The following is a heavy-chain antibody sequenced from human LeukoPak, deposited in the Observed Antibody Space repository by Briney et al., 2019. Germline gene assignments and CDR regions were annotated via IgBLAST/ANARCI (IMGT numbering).Heavy chain of an antibody. Sequence: GALRLSCAASGFTFSSYGMHWVRQAPGKGLEWVAVISYDGSNKYYADSVKGRFTISRDNSKNTLYLQMNSLRAEDTAVYYRAKGITMVRGVMGDAFDIWGQGTMVTVSS. CDR1: GFTFSSYG. CDR3: AKGITMVRGVMGDAFDI. D-gene: IGHD3-10*01. V-gene: IGHV3-30*18. J-gene: IGHJ3*02. CDR2: ISYDGSNK.